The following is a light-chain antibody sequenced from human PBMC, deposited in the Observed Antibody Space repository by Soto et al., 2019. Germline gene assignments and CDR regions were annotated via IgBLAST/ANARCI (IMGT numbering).Light chain of an antibody. CDR1: QGISTF. CDR3: QKYDSDPRT. V-gene: IGKV1-27*01. CDR2: GSS. J-gene: IGKJ1*01. Sequence: DIQMTQSPASLSASVGDRVTITCRASQGISTFLAWYQQKPGNVPKLLIYGSSTLQSGVPSRFSGSRSGTDFTLTISSLQPEDVATYYCQKYDSDPRTFGQGTKVEIK.